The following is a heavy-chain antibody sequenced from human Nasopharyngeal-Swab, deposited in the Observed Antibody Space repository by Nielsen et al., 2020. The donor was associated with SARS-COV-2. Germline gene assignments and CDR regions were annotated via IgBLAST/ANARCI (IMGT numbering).Heavy chain of an antibody. Sequence: ASVKVSCKASGYTFTSYYMHWVRQAPGQGLEWMGWINPNSGGTNYAQKFQGWVTMTRDTSISTAYMELSRLRSDDTAVYYCARGDRRQCSSTSCYYYYYMDVWGKGTTVTVSS. CDR1: GYTFTSYY. CDR2: INPNSGGT. D-gene: IGHD2-2*01. CDR3: ARGDRRQCSSTSCYYYYYMDV. J-gene: IGHJ6*03. V-gene: IGHV1-2*04.